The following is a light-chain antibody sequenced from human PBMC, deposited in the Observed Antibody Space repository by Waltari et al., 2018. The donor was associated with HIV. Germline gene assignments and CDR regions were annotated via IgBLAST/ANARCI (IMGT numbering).Light chain of an antibody. V-gene: IGLV3-10*01. Sequence: SSELTQPPSLSVSPGQAARITCPGDALPKKYAYWYQQKSGQAPVLVLYEDNKRPSGIPEGVSGGSSGTMATLTSSGAQVEDEADDYCYSTDSSGIIGMFGGGTKLAGL. CDR3: YSTDSSGIIGM. CDR1: ALPKKY. J-gene: IGLJ3*02. CDR2: EDN.